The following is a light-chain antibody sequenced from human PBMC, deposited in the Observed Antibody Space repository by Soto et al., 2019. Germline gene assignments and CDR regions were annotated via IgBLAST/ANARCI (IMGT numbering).Light chain of an antibody. CDR2: DAS. CDR1: QSVSSY. Sequence: EIVLTQSPGTLSLSPGERATLSCRASQSVSSYLAWYQQKPGQAPRLLLYDASNRAAGIPARFSGSGSGTYFTLTISSLESEDFAVYYCQQRSSWPLTFGGGTKVEIK. J-gene: IGKJ4*01. CDR3: QQRSSWPLT. V-gene: IGKV3-11*01.